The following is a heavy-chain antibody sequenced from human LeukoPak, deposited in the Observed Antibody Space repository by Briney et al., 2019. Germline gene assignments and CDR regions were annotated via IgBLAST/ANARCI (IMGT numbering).Heavy chain of an antibody. CDR1: GGSISSYY. D-gene: IGHD3-10*01. CDR3: ASSGSSGRIYY. V-gene: IGHV4-59*08. Sequence: PSETLSLTCAVSGGSISSYYGSWVRQPPGKGLEWIGYIYYSGSTNYNPSLKSRVTISVDTSKKQFSLILSSVTAADTAVYYCASSGSSGRIYYWGQGTLVTVSS. CDR2: IYYSGST. J-gene: IGHJ4*02.